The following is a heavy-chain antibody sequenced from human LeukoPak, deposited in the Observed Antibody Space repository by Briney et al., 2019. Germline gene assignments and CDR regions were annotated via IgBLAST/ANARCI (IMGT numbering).Heavy chain of an antibody. CDR1: GFTFSSYW. CDR2: ISGSSGYL. J-gene: IGHJ4*02. V-gene: IGHV3-21*01. D-gene: IGHD6-19*01. Sequence: AGGSLRLSCAASGFTFSSYWMHWVRQAPGKGLEWVSSISGSSGYLYYADSVKGRFTISRDNAKNSLYLQMNSLRDEDTAVYYCATNSPDSSGSYVGPFERWGQGTLVTVSS. CDR3: ATNSPDSSGSYVGPFER.